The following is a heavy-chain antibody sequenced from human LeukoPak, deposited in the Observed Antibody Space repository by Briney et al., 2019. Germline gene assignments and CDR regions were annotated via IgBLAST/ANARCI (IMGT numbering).Heavy chain of an antibody. D-gene: IGHD5-12*01. CDR1: GGTFSSYA. CDR2: IIPIFGTA. V-gene: IGHV1-69*13. Sequence: ASVKVSCKASGGTFSSYAISWVRQVPGQGLEWMGGIIPIFGTANYAQKFQGRVTITADESTSTAYMELSSLRSEDTAVYYCARGAVATIETYYFDYWGQGTLVTVSS. CDR3: ARGAVATIETYYFDY. J-gene: IGHJ4*02.